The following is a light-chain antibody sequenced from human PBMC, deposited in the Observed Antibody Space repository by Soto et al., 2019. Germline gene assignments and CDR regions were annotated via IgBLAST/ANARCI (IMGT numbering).Light chain of an antibody. CDR1: QSISSY. Sequence: DIQMTQSPSPLSASVGVRITLTCRASQSISSYLNWYQQKPGKAPKLLIYAASSLQSRVPPRFSGSGSGTDFTLTISSLQPEDFATYYCQQSYSTPQTFGQGTKVDIK. CDR2: AAS. CDR3: QQSYSTPQT. V-gene: IGKV1-39*01. J-gene: IGKJ1*01.